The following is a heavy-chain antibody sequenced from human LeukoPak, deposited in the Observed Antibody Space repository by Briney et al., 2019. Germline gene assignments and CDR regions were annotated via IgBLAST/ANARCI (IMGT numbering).Heavy chain of an antibody. CDR1: GVSINSYY. Sequence: SETLSLTCTVSGVSINSYYWSWIRQPAGKGLEWIGRIHTSGSTNSNPSLKSRVTMSVDTSKNQFSLRLSSVTAADTAVYYCATWSGDYSFDFWGQGTLVTVSS. V-gene: IGHV4-4*07. D-gene: IGHD3-3*01. J-gene: IGHJ4*02. CDR2: IHTSGST. CDR3: ATWSGDYSFDF.